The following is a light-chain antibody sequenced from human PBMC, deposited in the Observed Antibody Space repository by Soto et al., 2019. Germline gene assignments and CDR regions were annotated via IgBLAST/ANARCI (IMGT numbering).Light chain of an antibody. CDR3: LQDYNYPRT. CDR2: AAS. J-gene: IGKJ1*01. Sequence: MTQSPLSLPVTPGEPASISCRSSQSLLQSNGYNYLGWYQQEPGKAPKLLIYAASSLQSGVPSRFSGSGSGTDFTLTISSLQPEDFATYYCLQDYNYPRTFGQGTRWIS. V-gene: IGKV1-6*02. CDR1: QSLLQSNGYNY.